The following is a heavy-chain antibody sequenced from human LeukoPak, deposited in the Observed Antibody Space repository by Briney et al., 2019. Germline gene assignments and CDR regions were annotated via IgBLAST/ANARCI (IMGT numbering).Heavy chain of an antibody. CDR2: INHSGST. J-gene: IGHJ5*02. D-gene: IGHD2-2*01. CDR3: ARGSTSFSWFDP. Sequence: SETLSLTCAVYGGSFSGYYWSWIRQPPGKGLEWIGEINHSGSTNYNPSLKSRVTISVDTSKNQFSLKLSSVTAADTAVYYCARGSTSFSWFDPWGQGTLVTVSS. CDR1: GGSFSGYY. V-gene: IGHV4-34*01.